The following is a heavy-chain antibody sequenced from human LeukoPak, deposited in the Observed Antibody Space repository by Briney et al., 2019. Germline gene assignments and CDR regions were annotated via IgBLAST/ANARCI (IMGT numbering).Heavy chain of an antibody. CDR1: GDSVSSKTAS. CDR2: TYSRSKWYN. D-gene: IGHD2-2*02. J-gene: IGHJ4*02. Sequence: SQTLSLTCAISGDSVSSKTASWNWIRQSPSRGLEWLGRTYSRSKWYNEYAASMKSRITINSDTSKNQFSLQLNSVTPEDTAVYYCARATYHFDNWGQGTLVTVSS. CDR3: ARATYHFDN. V-gene: IGHV6-1*01.